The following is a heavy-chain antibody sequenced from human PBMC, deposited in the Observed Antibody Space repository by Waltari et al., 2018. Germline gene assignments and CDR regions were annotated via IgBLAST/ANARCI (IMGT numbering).Heavy chain of an antibody. CDR3: ARLPRGSVIIGAFDI. CDR1: GDSIRSHF. Sequence: VQLQESGPGLVKPSETLSLRCNVSGDSIRSHFWSWIRQAPGKGLEWIGHMYFSGTKDYNPSLKCRVAISIDTSKNHFSLNLRSVTAADTAIYYCARLPRGSVIIGAFDIWGQGTQVTVSS. J-gene: IGHJ3*02. D-gene: IGHD3-22*01. CDR2: MYFSGTK. V-gene: IGHV4-59*11.